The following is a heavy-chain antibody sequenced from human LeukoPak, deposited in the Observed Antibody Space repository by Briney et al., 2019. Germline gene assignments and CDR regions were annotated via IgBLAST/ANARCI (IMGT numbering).Heavy chain of an antibody. CDR3: AWERGYSGYDRGLFDP. J-gene: IGHJ5*02. Sequence: PSETLSLTCTVSGGSISSYYWSWIRQPAGKGLEWIGRIYTSGSTNYNPSLKSRVTMSVDTSKNQFSLKLSSVTAVDTAVYYCAWERGYSGYDRGLFDPWGQGTLVTVSS. CDR2: IYTSGST. V-gene: IGHV4-4*07. D-gene: IGHD5-12*01. CDR1: GGSISSYY.